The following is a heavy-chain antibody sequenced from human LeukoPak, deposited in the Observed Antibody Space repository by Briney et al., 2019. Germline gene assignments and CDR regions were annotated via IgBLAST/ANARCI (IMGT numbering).Heavy chain of an antibody. D-gene: IGHD5-12*01. CDR2: IIPIFGTA. CDR1: GGTFSSYA. V-gene: IGHV1-69*13. Sequence: SVKVSCKASGGTFSSYAISWVRQAPGQGLEWMGGIIPIFGTANYAQKFQGRVTITADESTSTAYMELSSLRSEDTAVYYCARGVSMVATSSLDYWGQGTLVTVSS. CDR3: ARGVSMVATSSLDY. J-gene: IGHJ4*02.